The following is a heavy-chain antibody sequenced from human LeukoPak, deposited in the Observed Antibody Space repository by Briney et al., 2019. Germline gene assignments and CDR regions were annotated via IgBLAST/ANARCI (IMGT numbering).Heavy chain of an antibody. V-gene: IGHV1-69*13. J-gene: IGHJ3*02. CDR1: GYTFTSYA. D-gene: IGHD2-2*01. Sequence: ASVKVSCKASGYTFTSYAMHWVRQAPGQGLEWMGGIIPIFGTANYAQKFQGRVTITADESTSTAYMELSSLRSEDTAVYYCADCSSTSCPGWGAFDIWGQGTMVTVSS. CDR2: IIPIFGTA. CDR3: ADCSSTSCPGWGAFDI.